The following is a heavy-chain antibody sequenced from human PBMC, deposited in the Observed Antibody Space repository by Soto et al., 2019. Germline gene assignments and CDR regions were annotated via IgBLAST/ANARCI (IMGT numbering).Heavy chain of an antibody. CDR2: IYYSGST. Sequence: SETLSLTCTVSGGSISSYYWSWIRQPPGKGLEWIGYIYYSGSTNYNPSLKSRVTISVDTSKNQFSLKLSSVTAADTAVYYCAGDRFGCSGGSCYPAGFDYWGQGTLVTVSS. D-gene: IGHD2-15*01. V-gene: IGHV4-59*01. J-gene: IGHJ4*02. CDR3: AGDRFGCSGGSCYPAGFDY. CDR1: GGSISSYY.